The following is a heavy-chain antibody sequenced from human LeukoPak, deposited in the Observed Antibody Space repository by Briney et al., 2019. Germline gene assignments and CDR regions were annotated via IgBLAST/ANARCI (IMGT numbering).Heavy chain of an antibody. CDR2: IIPIFGTA. CDR1: GGTFSSYA. V-gene: IGHV1-69*13. CDR3: ARDGGVRDIVVVPAASYYYYGMDV. J-gene: IGHJ6*02. Sequence: VQVSCQASGGTFSSYAISWVRQAPGQGLEWMGGIIPIFGTANYAQKFQGRVTITADESTSTAYMELSSLRSEDTAVYYCARDGGVRDIVVVPAASYYYYGMDVWGQGTTVTVSS. D-gene: IGHD2-2*01.